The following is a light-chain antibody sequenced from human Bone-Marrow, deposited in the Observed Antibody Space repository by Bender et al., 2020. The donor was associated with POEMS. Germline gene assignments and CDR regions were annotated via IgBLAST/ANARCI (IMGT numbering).Light chain of an antibody. J-gene: IGLJ2*01. CDR3: CSYSNTGAQH. Sequence: QSALTQPASVSGSPGQSITISCTGTSSDVGKYNLVSWYQQIPGKAPKLMMYEVNKRPSGVSLRFSGSKSGNTASLTISGLQAEDEADYYCCSYSNTGAQHFGGGTKLTVL. CDR1: SSDVGKYNL. CDR2: EVN. V-gene: IGLV2-23*02.